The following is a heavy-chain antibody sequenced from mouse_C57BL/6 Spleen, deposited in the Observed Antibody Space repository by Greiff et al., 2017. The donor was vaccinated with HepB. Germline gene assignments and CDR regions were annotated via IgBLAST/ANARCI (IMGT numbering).Heavy chain of an antibody. CDR1: GYTFTDYY. Sequence: EVMLVESGPVLVKPGASVKMSCKASGYTFTDYYMNWVKQSHGKSLEWIGVINPYNGGTSYNQKFKGKATLTVDKSSSTAYMELNSLTSEDSAVYYCARSVLRSLSYWGQGTTLTVSS. CDR3: ARSVLRSLSY. J-gene: IGHJ2*01. D-gene: IGHD1-1*01. V-gene: IGHV1-19*01. CDR2: INPYNGGT.